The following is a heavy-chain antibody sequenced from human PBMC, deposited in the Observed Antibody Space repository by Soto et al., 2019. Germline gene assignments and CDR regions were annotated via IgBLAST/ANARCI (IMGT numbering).Heavy chain of an antibody. Sequence: EVHLVESGGGLVKPGGSLRLSCGASGFTFINAWFSWVRQAPGKGLEWIGRTKSKVDGGTTDFAAPVRGRFTISRDDSKNTLVLQMTSLKTEDTAMADCTTDGGLGPRPIFEHWGQGTLVTVSA. J-gene: IGHJ4*02. CDR3: TTDGGLGPRPIFEH. V-gene: IGHV3-15*01. CDR2: TKSKVDGGTT. D-gene: IGHD6-6*01. CDR1: GFTFINAW.